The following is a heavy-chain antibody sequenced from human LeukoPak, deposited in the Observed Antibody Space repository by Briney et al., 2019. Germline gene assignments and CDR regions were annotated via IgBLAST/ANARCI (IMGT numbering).Heavy chain of an antibody. CDR3: ARQGGVRGDDWFDP. J-gene: IGHJ5*02. D-gene: IGHD3-10*01. V-gene: IGHV3-23*01. CDR1: GFAFPTYA. Sequence: GGSLRLSCVASGFAFPTYAMMWVRQVPGKGLEWVSSIRVSDGARFYADSVKGRFTMSRDNPKNTLFLQMNSLRPEDTAVYYCARQGGVRGDDWFDPWGQGTLVTVSS. CDR2: IRVSDGAR.